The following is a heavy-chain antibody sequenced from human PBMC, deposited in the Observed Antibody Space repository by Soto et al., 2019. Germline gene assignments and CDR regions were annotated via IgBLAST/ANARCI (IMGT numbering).Heavy chain of an antibody. J-gene: IGHJ5*02. D-gene: IGHD2-2*01. Sequence: GGSLRLSCAASGFTFSSYAMHWVRQAPGKGLEWVAVISYDGSNKYYADSVKGRFTISRDNSKNTLYLQMNSLRAEDTAVYYCAREKRDIVVVPAASWFDPWGQGTLVTVPS. V-gene: IGHV3-30-3*01. CDR1: GFTFSSYA. CDR3: AREKRDIVVVPAASWFDP. CDR2: ISYDGSNK.